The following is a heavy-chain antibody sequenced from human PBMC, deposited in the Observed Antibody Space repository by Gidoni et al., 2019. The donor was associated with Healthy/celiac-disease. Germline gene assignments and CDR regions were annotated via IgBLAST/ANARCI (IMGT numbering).Heavy chain of an antibody. Sequence: EVQLVESGGGLVQPGGSLGLSCAASGFTFSSYDMHWVRQATGKGLEWVSAIGTAGDTYYPGSVKGRFTISRENAKNSLYLQMNSLRAGDTAVYYCARGGLRGKFDPWGQGTLVTVSS. CDR3: ARGGLRGKFDP. CDR2: IGTAGDT. CDR1: GFTFSSYD. V-gene: IGHV3-13*01. J-gene: IGHJ5*02. D-gene: IGHD4-17*01.